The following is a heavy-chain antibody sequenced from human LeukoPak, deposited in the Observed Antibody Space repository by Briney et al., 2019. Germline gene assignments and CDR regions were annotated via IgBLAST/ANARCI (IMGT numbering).Heavy chain of an antibody. V-gene: IGHV3-30-3*01. CDR1: GFTFSSYA. J-gene: IGHJ6*02. D-gene: IGHD2/OR15-2a*01. CDR2: ISYDGSNK. Sequence: GRSLRLSCAASGFTFSSYAMHWVRLAPGKGLEWVAVISYDGSNKYYADSVKGRFTISRDNSKNTLYLQMNSPRAEDTAVYYCARVSGTIRIWPQPFGDGMDVWGQGTTVTVSS. CDR3: ARVSGTIRIWPQPFGDGMDV.